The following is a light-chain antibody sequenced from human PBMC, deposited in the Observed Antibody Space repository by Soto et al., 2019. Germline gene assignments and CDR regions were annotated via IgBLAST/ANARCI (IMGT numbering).Light chain of an antibody. Sequence: DIQMTQSPSTLSASVGDRVPISCRASQSISSWLAWYQQKPGKAPKVLIYDASSLESGVPSRFSGSGSGTEFTLTISSLQPDDFATYYCQQYNNYPLTFGQGTKVETK. V-gene: IGKV1-5*01. CDR1: QSISSW. CDR3: QQYNNYPLT. CDR2: DAS. J-gene: IGKJ1*01.